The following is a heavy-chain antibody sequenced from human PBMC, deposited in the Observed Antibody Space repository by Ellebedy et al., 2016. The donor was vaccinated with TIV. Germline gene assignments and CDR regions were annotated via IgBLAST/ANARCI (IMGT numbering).Heavy chain of an antibody. D-gene: IGHD3-9*01. V-gene: IGHV4-34*01. Sequence: MPSETLSLTCAVYGGSFSGYYWSWIRQPPGKGLEWIGEINHSGSSNCHPSLKSRVTISQDTSKNQFSLKLSSVTAADTAVYYCAREMGYDTLTGNYGMDVWGQGTTVTVSS. CDR3: AREMGYDTLTGNYGMDV. J-gene: IGHJ6*02. CDR1: GGSFSGYY. CDR2: INHSGSS.